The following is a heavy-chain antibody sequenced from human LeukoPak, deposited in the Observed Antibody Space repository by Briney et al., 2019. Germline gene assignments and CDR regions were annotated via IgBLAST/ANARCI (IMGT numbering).Heavy chain of an antibody. Sequence: SVKVSCKASGGTFSSYAISWVRQAPGQGLEWMGRIIPILGIANYAQKFQGRVTITADKSTSTAYMELSSLRSEDTAVYYCARGMCSSGWYPSNWFDPWGQGTLVTVSS. V-gene: IGHV1-69*04. D-gene: IGHD6-19*01. CDR1: GGTFSSYA. J-gene: IGHJ5*02. CDR2: IIPILGIA. CDR3: ARGMCSSGWYPSNWFDP.